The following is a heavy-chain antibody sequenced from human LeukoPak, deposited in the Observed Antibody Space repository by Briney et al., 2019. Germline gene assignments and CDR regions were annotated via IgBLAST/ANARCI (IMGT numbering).Heavy chain of an antibody. CDR2: IKQDGSEK. CDR3: ARITVYYYDSSGYLDY. CDR1: PFTFSSYW. D-gene: IGHD3-22*01. Sequence: GGSLRLSCAASPFTFSSYWMSWVRQAPGKGLEWVANIKQDGSEKYYVDSVKGRFTISRDNARNSLSLQMHSLRAEDTAVYYCARITVYYYDSSGYLDYWGQGTLVTVSS. J-gene: IGHJ4*02. V-gene: IGHV3-7*01.